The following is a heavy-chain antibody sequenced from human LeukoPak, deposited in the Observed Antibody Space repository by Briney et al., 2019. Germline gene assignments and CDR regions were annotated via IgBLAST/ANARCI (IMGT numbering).Heavy chain of an antibody. D-gene: IGHD6-6*01. Sequence: SETLSLXCAVYGGSCSGYYWSWIRQPPGKGLEWIGEINHSGSTNYNPSLKSRVTISVDTSKNQFSLKLSSVTAADTAVYYCARGGIAARPYYYYYMDVWGKGTTVTVSS. CDR3: ARGGIAARPYYYYYMDV. CDR2: INHSGST. CDR1: GGSCSGYY. V-gene: IGHV4-34*01. J-gene: IGHJ6*03.